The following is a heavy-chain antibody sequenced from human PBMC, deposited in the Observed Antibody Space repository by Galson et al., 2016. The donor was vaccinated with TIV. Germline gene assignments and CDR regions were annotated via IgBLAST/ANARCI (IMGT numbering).Heavy chain of an antibody. D-gene: IGHD3-10*01. Sequence: SVKVSCKASGGIFNNFVISWVRQAPGQGLEWMGSINPIFSTANSAQKYQGRVTITADTSTSTIYMELSSLRSEDTAVYYYARGRGYNFASGSSYFDFWGQGTLVTVSS. V-gene: IGHV1-69*06. CDR3: ARGRGYNFASGSSYFDF. J-gene: IGHJ4*02. CDR1: GGIFNNFV. CDR2: INPIFSTA.